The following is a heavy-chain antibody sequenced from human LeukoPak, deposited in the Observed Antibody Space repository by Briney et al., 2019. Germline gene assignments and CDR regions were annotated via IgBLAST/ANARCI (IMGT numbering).Heavy chain of an antibody. CDR2: ISRGEGT. Sequence: SETLSLTCAVFGGSISDFYWTWIRQPPGRGLEWIGEISRGEGTKYNSSLKSRVTLSVDTSKNQFSVNLNSVTAADTAVYYCVRGRDPAKQGYWGQGTLVTVSS. V-gene: IGHV4-34*01. J-gene: IGHJ4*02. CDR1: GGSISDFY. D-gene: IGHD2-2*01. CDR3: VRGRDPAKQGY.